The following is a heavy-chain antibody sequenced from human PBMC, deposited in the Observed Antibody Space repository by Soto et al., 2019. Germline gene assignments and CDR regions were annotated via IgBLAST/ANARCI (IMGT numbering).Heavy chain of an antibody. CDR2: VYNSGST. Sequence: SDTLSLTCTVSGSSISSNYWTWIRQPPGKGLEWIGYVYNSGSTNYNPSLKSRVTISGDTSKSQFSLKVNSMTAADTAVYYCARYRREAVAGYTLDNWGQGILVTVSS. J-gene: IGHJ4*02. V-gene: IGHV4-59*07. D-gene: IGHD6-13*01. CDR1: GSSISSNY. CDR3: ARYRREAVAGYTLDN.